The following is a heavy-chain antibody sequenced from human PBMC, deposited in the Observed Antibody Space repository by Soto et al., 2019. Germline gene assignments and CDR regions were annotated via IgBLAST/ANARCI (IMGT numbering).Heavy chain of an antibody. CDR1: GASIGTNNW. J-gene: IGHJ4*02. V-gene: IGHV4-4*02. CDR3: AVPRDGDFDY. CDR2: VYHSGTT. Sequence: PSETLSLTCAVSGASIGTNNWWSCVRQPPGRGLEWIGAVYHSGTTNCNPPLKSRVTISIANSKNQFSLRLTSMTAADAAGYYCAVPRDGDFDYWSQGTLVTVSS.